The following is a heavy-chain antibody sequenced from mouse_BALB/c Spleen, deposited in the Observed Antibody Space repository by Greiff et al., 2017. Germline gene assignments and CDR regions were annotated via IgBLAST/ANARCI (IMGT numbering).Heavy chain of an antibody. V-gene: IGHV5-6-4*01. CDR3: TREGLNGKAWFAY. Sequence: EVQLVESGGGLVKPGGSLKLSCAASGFTFSSYTMSWVRQTPEKRLEWVATISSGGSYTYYPDSVKGRFTISRDNAKNTLYLQMSSLKSEDTAMYYCTREGLNGKAWFAYWGQGTLVTVSA. J-gene: IGHJ3*01. D-gene: IGHD2-1*01. CDR2: ISSGGSYT. CDR1: GFTFSSYT.